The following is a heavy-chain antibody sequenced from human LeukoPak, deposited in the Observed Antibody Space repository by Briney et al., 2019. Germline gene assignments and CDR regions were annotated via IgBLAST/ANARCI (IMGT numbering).Heavy chain of an antibody. J-gene: IGHJ4*02. CDR1: GFTFSSYS. Sequence: PGGSLRLSCAASGFTFSSYSMNWVRQAPGKGLEWVSSISSSSSYIYYADSVKGRFTISRDNAKNSLYLQMNSLRAEDTAVYYCARDGEGYCSSTSCYNYWDQGTLVTVSS. D-gene: IGHD2-2*02. CDR2: ISSSSSYI. V-gene: IGHV3-21*01. CDR3: ARDGEGYCSSTSCYNY.